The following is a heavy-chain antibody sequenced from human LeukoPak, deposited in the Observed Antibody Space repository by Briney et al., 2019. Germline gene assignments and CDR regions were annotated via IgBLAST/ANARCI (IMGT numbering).Heavy chain of an antibody. D-gene: IGHD3-10*01. J-gene: IGHJ4*02. CDR3: ARGDALLRGVDYYLDS. CDR2: IGTAGDT. Sequence: GGSLRLSCTTSSFAFSSYDMHWVRQFQGKGLEWVSAIGTAGDTYYPVSVKGRFSISRDDVRNSLYLQMNFLRAGDTAVYYCARGDALLRGVDYYLDSWGQGTLVTVSS. CDR1: SFAFSSYD. V-gene: IGHV3-13*04.